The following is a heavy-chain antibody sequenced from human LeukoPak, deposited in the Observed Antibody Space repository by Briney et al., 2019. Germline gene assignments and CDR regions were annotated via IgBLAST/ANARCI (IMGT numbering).Heavy chain of an antibody. J-gene: IGHJ4*02. CDR2: ISGSGGST. Sequence: GGSLRLSCAASGFTFSSYAMSWVRQPPGKGLEWVSAISGSGGSTYYADSVKGRFTISRDNSKNTLYLQMNSLRAEDTAVYYCTRDYPSGYSSGWYFGFDYWGQGTLVTVPS. CDR1: GFTFSSYA. D-gene: IGHD6-19*01. CDR3: TRDYPSGYSSGWYFGFDY. V-gene: IGHV3-23*01.